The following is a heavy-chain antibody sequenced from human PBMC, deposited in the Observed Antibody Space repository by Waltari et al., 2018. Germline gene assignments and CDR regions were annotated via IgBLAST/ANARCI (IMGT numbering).Heavy chain of an antibody. CDR1: GGTFSTYT. V-gene: IGHV1-69*02. J-gene: IGHJ4*02. D-gene: IGHD1-1*01. Sequence: HVQLEQSGAEVQKPGSSVKVSCKASGGTFSTYTVTWVRQAPGQGLEWMGSIIPFLGISKYAQSLQARLTITVDQSTNTGYMELNNLRPEDTGVYYCARSGEMKGTVDYWGQGTLVTVSS. CDR3: ARSGEMKGTVDY. CDR2: IIPFLGIS.